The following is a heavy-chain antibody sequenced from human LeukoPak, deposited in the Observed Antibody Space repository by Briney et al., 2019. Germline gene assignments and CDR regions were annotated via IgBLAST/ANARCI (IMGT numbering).Heavy chain of an antibody. D-gene: IGHD3-10*01. CDR3: ARGSGEIFDY. V-gene: IGHV3-13*04. Sequence: PTGGSLRLSCAASGFTFSSYDMHWVRQGTGKGLEWVSAIGTAADTYYQGSVRGRFTISRENAKNSLYLQMNSLRAGDTAVYYCARGSGEIFDYWGQGTLVTVSS. CDR1: GFTFSSYD. J-gene: IGHJ4*02. CDR2: IGTAADT.